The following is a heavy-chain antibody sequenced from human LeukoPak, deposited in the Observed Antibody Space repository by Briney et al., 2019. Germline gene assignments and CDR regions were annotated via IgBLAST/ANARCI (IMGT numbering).Heavy chain of an antibody. CDR1: GGSISSSNW. J-gene: IGHJ4*02. CDR2: IYHSGST. V-gene: IGHV4-4*02. CDR3: ARDLRYDFWSGYPQYYFDY. Sequence: SETLSLTCAVSGGSISSSNWWSWVRQPPGKGLEWIGEIYHSGSTNYNPSLKSRVTISVDKSKNQFSLKLSSVTAADTAVYYCARDLRYDFWSGYPQYYFDYWGQGTLVTVSS. D-gene: IGHD3-3*01.